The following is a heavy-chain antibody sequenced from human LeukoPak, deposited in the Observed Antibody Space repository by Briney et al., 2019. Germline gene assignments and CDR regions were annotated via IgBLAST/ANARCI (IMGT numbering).Heavy chain of an antibody. CDR3: AREYYDFWSGYSYYFDY. CDR2: MNPNSGNT. D-gene: IGHD3-3*01. CDR1: GYTFTGYD. Sequence: ASVKVSCKTSGYTFTGYDINWVRQATGQGLEWMGWMNPNSGNTGYAQKFQGRVTMTRNTSISTAYMELSSLRSEDTAVYYCAREYYDFWSGYSYYFDYWGQGTLVTVSS. V-gene: IGHV1-8*01. J-gene: IGHJ4*02.